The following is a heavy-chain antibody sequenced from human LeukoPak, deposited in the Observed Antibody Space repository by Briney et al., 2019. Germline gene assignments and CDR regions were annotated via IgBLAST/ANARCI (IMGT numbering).Heavy chain of an antibody. J-gene: IGHJ5*02. D-gene: IGHD3-10*01. CDR2: IIPIFGTA. CDR1: GGTFSSYA. V-gene: IGHV1-69*01. CDR3: ARDPDYFGSGSPYRNWFDP. Sequence: SVKVSCKASGGTFSSYAISWVRQAPGHGLEWMGGIIPIFGTANYAQKFRGRVTITADESTSTAYMELSGLRSEDTALYYCARDPDYFGSGSPYRNWFDPWGQGTLVSVSS.